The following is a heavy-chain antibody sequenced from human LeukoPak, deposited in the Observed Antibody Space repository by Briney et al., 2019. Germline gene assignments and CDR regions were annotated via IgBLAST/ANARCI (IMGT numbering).Heavy chain of an antibody. CDR1: GFTFSNTN. Sequence: GSLRLSCAASGFTFSNTNMNWVRQAPGKGLKWVSFISASSNYIYYADSVKGRFTISRDNAQNSLYLQMNSLRDEDTAVYYCATSSIALAGTVDYWGQGTLVTVSS. J-gene: IGHJ4*02. CDR3: ATSSIALAGTVDY. D-gene: IGHD6-19*01. V-gene: IGHV3-21*06. CDR2: ISASSNYI.